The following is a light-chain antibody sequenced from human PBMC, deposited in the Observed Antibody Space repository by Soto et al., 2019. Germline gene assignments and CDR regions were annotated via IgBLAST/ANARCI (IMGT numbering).Light chain of an antibody. J-gene: IGKJ4*01. Sequence: DIQMTQSPSSLSASPGDRVTISCRASQSISSSLNWYQQKPGKAPNLLIYAASNLQFGVPSRFSGSGSGTDFTLAIASLQPEDFATYYCQQSDRLPLTFGGGTKVEI. CDR1: QSISSS. CDR2: AAS. CDR3: QQSDRLPLT. V-gene: IGKV1-39*01.